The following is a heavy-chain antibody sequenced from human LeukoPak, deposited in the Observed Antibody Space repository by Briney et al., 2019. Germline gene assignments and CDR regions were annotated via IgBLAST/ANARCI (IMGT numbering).Heavy chain of an antibody. V-gene: IGHV4-59*01. CDR3: ARVKAGYYDSRGYYFDY. CDR2: IYYSGST. D-gene: IGHD3-22*01. J-gene: IGHJ4*02. Sequence: SETLSLTCTVSGGSISSYYWSWIRQPPGKGLEWIGYIYYSGSTNYNPSLKSRVTISVDTSKNQFSLKLSSVTAADTAVYYCARVKAGYYDSRGYYFDYWGQGTLVTVSS. CDR1: GGSISSYY.